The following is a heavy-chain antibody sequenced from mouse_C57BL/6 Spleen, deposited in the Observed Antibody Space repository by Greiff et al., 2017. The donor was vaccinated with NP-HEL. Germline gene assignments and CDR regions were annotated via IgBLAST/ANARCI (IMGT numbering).Heavy chain of an antibody. V-gene: IGHV1-26*01. D-gene: IGHD1-1*01. J-gene: IGHJ1*03. CDR1: GYTFTDYY. Sequence: EVQLQQSGPELVKPGASVKISCKASGYTFTDYYMNWVKQSHGKSLEWIGDINPNNGGTSYNQKFKGKATLTVDKSSSTAYMELRSLTSEDSAVYYCARGAYYYGRAGRYFDVWGTGTTVTVSS. CDR2: INPNNGGT. CDR3: ARGAYYYGRAGRYFDV.